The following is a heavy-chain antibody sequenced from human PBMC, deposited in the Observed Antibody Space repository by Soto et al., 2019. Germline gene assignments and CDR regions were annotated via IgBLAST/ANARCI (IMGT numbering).Heavy chain of an antibody. Sequence: QVQLQESGPGLVKPSETLSLTCTVSGDSITTYYWGWIRQPPGKGLEYIAYMYYSGSAIYNPSLKRLVTMSVDTSKNQLSLSLSSVTAADTAVYYCARDRRGRAAFDLWGQGTTVTVSS. V-gene: IGHV4-59*01. J-gene: IGHJ3*01. CDR1: GDSITTYY. CDR2: MYYSGSA. CDR3: ARDRRGRAAFDL. D-gene: IGHD3-10*01.